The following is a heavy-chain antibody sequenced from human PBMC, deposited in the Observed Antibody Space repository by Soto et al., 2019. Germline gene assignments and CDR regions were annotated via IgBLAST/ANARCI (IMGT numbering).Heavy chain of an antibody. J-gene: IGHJ5*02. Sequence: EVQLVESGGGLVQPGGSLRLSCAASGFTFSSYWMHWVRQAPGKGLVWVSRINSDGSSTTYADSVKGRFTISRDNAKNTLYLQMNSLRAEDTAVYYCARDHVVSRNWFDPWGEGTLGTVSS. CDR3: ARDHVVSRNWFDP. D-gene: IGHD2-21*01. CDR1: GFTFSSYW. V-gene: IGHV3-74*01. CDR2: INSDGSST.